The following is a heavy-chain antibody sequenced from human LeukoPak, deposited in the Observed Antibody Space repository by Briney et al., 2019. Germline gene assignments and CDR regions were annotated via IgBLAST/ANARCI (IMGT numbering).Heavy chain of an antibody. CDR1: GGSISSGGYS. J-gene: IGHJ4*02. V-gene: IGHV4-30-4*07. D-gene: IGHD3-3*01. CDR2: ISYSGNT. CDR3: ARGERYDFHFDY. Sequence: SQTLSLTCAVSGGSISSGGYSWGWIRQPPGKGLEWIVYISYSGNTYYNPSLKSRVTISVDTSKNQFSLKLNSVTAADTAVYYCARGERYDFHFDYWGQGTLATVSS.